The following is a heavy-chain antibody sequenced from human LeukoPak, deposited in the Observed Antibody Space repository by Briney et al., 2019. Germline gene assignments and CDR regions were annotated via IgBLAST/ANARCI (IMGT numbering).Heavy chain of an antibody. CDR1: GFTFSSYS. Sequence: GGSLRLSCAASGFTFSSYSMNWVRQAPGKGLEWVSSISSSSSYIYYADPVKGRFTISRDNAKNSLYLQMNSLRAEDTAVYYCARDPYYYGSGSPYYFDYWGQGTLVTVSS. J-gene: IGHJ4*02. CDR3: ARDPYYYGSGSPYYFDY. D-gene: IGHD3-10*01. V-gene: IGHV3-21*01. CDR2: ISSSSSYI.